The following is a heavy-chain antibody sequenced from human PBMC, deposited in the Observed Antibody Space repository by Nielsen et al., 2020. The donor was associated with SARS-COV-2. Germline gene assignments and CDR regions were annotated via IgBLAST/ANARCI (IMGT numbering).Heavy chain of an antibody. CDR2: IYYSGST. V-gene: IGHV4-30-4*01. Sequence: SETLSLTCTVSGGSISSGDYYWSWIRQPPGKGLEWIGYIYYSGSTYYNPSLKSRVTISVDTSKNQFSLKLSSVTAADTALYYCARGDTAMDYFDYWGQGTLVTVSS. CDR3: ARGDTAMDYFDY. J-gene: IGHJ4*02. CDR1: GGSISSGDYY. D-gene: IGHD5-18*01.